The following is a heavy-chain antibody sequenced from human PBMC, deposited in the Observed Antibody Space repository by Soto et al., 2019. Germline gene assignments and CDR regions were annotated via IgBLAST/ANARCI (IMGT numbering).Heavy chain of an antibody. CDR2: IYTSGST. CDR1: GGSISSYY. V-gene: IGHV4-4*07. CDR3: ARAGTTVTTPWRAFDI. D-gene: IGHD4-17*01. Sequence: SETLSLTCTVSGGSISSYYWSWIRQPAGKGLEWIGRIYTSGSTNYNPSLKSRVTMSVDTSKNQFSLKLSSVTAADTAVYYCARAGTTVTTPWRAFDIWGQGTMVTVSS. J-gene: IGHJ3*02.